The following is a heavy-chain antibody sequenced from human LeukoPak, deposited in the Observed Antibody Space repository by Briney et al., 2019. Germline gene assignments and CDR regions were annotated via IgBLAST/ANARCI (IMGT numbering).Heavy chain of an antibody. CDR2: ISNSGTT. J-gene: IGHJ3*02. V-gene: IGHV4-31*03. D-gene: IGHD2-21*02. CDR3: ARDVVVTSSPDAFDI. CDR1: GDSVTSGGYF. Sequence: PSQTLSLTCTVSGDSVTSGGYFWTWIRQHPGKGLEWIGYISNSGTTSYNPSLKSRVSISVDTSTNQFSLRLSSVTAADTAVYYCARDVVVTSSPDAFDIWGQGTMVTVSS.